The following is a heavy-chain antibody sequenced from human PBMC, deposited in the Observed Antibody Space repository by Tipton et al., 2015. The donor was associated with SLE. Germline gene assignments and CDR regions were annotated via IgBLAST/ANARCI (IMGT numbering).Heavy chain of an antibody. Sequence: QSGPEVKKPGASVKVSCKISGDTFIGYYMHWVRQAPGQGLEWMGRINPNSGGTNYAQKFQGRVTMTRDTSISTAYMELSRLRSDDTAVYYCARDSYGDYVGYWGQGTLVTVSS. D-gene: IGHD4-17*01. J-gene: IGHJ4*02. CDR3: ARDSYGDYVGY. CDR1: GDTFIGYY. V-gene: IGHV1-2*06. CDR2: INPNSGGT.